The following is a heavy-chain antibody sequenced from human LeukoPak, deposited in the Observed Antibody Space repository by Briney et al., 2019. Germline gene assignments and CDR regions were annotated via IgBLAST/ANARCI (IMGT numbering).Heavy chain of an antibody. V-gene: IGHV5-51*01. D-gene: IGHD6-25*01. Sequence: GESLKISRKGFGYRLTSYWIGLGRQIPGKGLEWMAIIYPADSDIRYSPSFQGQVTISADKSISTAYLQWSSLKASDTAMYYCARSLTAAAGDYWGQGTLVTVSS. CDR2: IYPADSDI. J-gene: IGHJ4*02. CDR1: GYRLTSYW. CDR3: ARSLTAAAGDY.